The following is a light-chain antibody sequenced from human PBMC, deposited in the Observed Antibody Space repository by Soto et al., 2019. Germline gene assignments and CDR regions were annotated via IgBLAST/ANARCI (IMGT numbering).Light chain of an antibody. CDR1: SSDVGRYSY. J-gene: IGLJ1*01. Sequence: QSALTQPRSVSGSPGQSVSISCTGTSSDVGRYSYVSWYQQHPGKAPKLMIYDVSERPSGVPDRFSGFKSGNTASLTISGLQAEDEADYYCCSYAGTYTGVFGTGTKLTVL. CDR3: CSYAGTYTGV. V-gene: IGLV2-11*01. CDR2: DVS.